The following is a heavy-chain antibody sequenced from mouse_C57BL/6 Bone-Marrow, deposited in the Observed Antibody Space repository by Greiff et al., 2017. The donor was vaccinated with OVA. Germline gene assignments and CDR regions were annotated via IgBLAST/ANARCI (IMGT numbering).Heavy chain of an antibody. V-gene: IGHV1-82*01. CDR2: IYPGDGDT. D-gene: IGHD1-1*02. J-gene: IGHJ1*03. CDR1: GYAFSSSW. CDR3: ASLWQYGYFDV. Sequence: QVQLQQSGPELVKPGASVKISCKASGYAFSSSWMNWVKQRPGKGLEWIGRIYPGDGDTNYNGKFKGKATLTADKSSSTAYMQLSSLTSEDSAVYFCASLWQYGYFDVWGTGTTVTVSS.